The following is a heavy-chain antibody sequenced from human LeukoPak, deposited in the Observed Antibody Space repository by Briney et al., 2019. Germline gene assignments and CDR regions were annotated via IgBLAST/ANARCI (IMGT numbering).Heavy chain of an antibody. CDR1: GYTLTELS. D-gene: IGHD3-10*01. CDR2: FDPEDGET. CDR3: ATIFPLDAVGPGDYYYGMDV. V-gene: IGHV1-24*01. J-gene: IGHJ6*02. Sequence: GASVKVSCKVSGYTLTELSMHWVRQAPGKGLEWMGGFDPEDGETIYAQKFQGRVTMTEDTSTDTAYMELSSLRSEDTAVYYCATIFPLDAVGPGDYYYGMDVWGQGTTVTVSS.